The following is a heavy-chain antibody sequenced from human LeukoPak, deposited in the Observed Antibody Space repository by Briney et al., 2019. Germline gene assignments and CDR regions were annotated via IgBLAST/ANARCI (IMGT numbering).Heavy chain of an antibody. D-gene: IGHD6-6*01. J-gene: IGHJ6*03. Sequence: ASVKVSCKASGYTFTSYGISWVRQAPGQGLEWMGWMNPNSGNTGYAQKFQGRVTITRNTSISTAYMELSSLRSEDTAVYYCARGRLYSSSSFYYYYYMDVWGKGTTVTVSS. V-gene: IGHV1-8*03. CDR2: MNPNSGNT. CDR3: ARGRLYSSSSFYYYYYMDV. CDR1: GYTFTSYG.